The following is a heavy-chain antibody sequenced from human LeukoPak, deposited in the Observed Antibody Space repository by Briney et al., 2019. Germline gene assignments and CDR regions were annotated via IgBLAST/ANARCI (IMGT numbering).Heavy chain of an antibody. Sequence: GGSLRLSCAAPGFTFSSYGMHWVRQAPGKGLEWVAFIRYDGSNKYYADSVKGRFTISRDNSKSTLYLQMNSLRAEDTAVYYCAKVRAMDYGYDYWGQGTLVTVSS. J-gene: IGHJ4*02. CDR2: IRYDGSNK. CDR1: GFTFSSYG. CDR3: AKVRAMDYGYDY. D-gene: IGHD4-17*01. V-gene: IGHV3-30*02.